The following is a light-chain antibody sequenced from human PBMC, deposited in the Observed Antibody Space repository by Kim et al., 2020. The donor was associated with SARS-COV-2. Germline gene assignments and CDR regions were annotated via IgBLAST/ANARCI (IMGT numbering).Light chain of an antibody. CDR1: QDIGGG. J-gene: IGKJ5*01. Sequence: DIEMTQSPATLSVSPGERATLSCRASQDIGGGLSWYQQKPGQAPRVLIYGASTRAAGIPARFSGSGSGTEFTLTISSLQSDDFAIYSCQQYGYCRAFGHRARLESK. CDR3: QQYGYCRA. CDR2: GAS. V-gene: IGKV3-15*01.